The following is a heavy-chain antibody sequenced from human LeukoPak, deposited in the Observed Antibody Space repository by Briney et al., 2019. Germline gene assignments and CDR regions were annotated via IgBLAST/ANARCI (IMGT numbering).Heavy chain of an antibody. CDR3: ARDPLRIAARGSWTNGNKYYYYYMDV. CDR2: IWYDGSNK. Sequence: GGSLRLSCAASGFTFSSYGMHWVRQAPGKGLEWVAVIWYDGSNKYYADSVKGRFTISRDNSKNTLYLQMNSLRAEDTAVYYCARDPLRIAARGSWTNGNKYYYYYMDVWGKGTTVTVSS. CDR1: GFTFSSYG. V-gene: IGHV3-33*01. D-gene: IGHD6-6*01. J-gene: IGHJ6*03.